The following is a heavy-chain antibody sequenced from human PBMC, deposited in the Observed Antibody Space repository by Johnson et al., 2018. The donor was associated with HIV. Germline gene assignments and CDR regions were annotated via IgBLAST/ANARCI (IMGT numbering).Heavy chain of an antibody. CDR1: GFTFSSYG. J-gene: IGHJ3*02. CDR3: AKDGGGYGDYAYDAFDI. Sequence: QVQLVESGGGVVQPGRYLRLSCAASGFTFSSYGMHWVRQAPGKGLEWVAVISYDGSNKYYADSVKGRFPISRDNSKNTLYLQMNSLGAEDTAVYYCAKDGGGYGDYAYDAFDIWGQGTMVTVSS. V-gene: IGHV3-30*18. CDR2: ISYDGSNK. D-gene: IGHD4-17*01.